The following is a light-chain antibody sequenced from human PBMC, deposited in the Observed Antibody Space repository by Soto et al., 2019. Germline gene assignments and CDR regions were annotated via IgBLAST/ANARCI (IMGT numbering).Light chain of an antibody. J-gene: IGLJ1*01. CDR1: SSDVGGYNY. CDR2: EVS. V-gene: IGLV2-14*01. Sequence: QSVLTQPASVSGSPGQSFTISCTGTSSDVGGYNYVSWYQQHPGKAPKLMIYEVSNRPPGVSNRFSGSKSCNTASLTISGLQAEDEAEYYCSSYTSSSSPYVFGTGSKLTVL. CDR3: SSYTSSSSPYV.